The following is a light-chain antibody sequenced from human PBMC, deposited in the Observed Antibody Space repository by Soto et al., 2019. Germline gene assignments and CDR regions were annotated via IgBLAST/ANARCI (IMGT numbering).Light chain of an antibody. CDR1: SGHSTYT. J-gene: IGLJ7*01. V-gene: IGLV4-60*03. Sequence: QSVLTQSSSASASLGSSVKLTCTLSSGHSTYTIAWHQQQPGKAPRYLMKLERSGSYNKGSGVPDRFSGSSSGADRYLTISNLQSEDEADYYCEIWDSNTHTVFGGGTQLTVL. CDR2: LERSGSY. CDR3: EIWDSNTHTV.